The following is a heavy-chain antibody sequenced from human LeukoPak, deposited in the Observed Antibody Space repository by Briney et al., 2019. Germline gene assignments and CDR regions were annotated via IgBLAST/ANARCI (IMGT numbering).Heavy chain of an antibody. D-gene: IGHD6-13*01. Sequence: PGGSLRLSYAASGFTFSNYAMIWLRQAPAKGLAWVSAVSGSGGSTYYADSVKGRFTISRDNSKNTLYLQMNSLRAEDTAVYYCAKDGDSSSWYYYYMDVWGKGTTVTVSS. CDR2: VSGSGGST. CDR1: GFTFSNYA. CDR3: AKDGDSSSWYYYYMDV. J-gene: IGHJ6*03. V-gene: IGHV3-23*01.